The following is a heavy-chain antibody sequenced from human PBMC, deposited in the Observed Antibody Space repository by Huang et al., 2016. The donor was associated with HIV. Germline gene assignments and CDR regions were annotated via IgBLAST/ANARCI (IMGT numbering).Heavy chain of an antibody. Sequence: QVQLAESGGGVVRPGRSLRLSCSASGFTFDSHAIHWVRQAPGKGLEVVAVISYDGGNKRYADSVKGRFTVSRDNSKNTVYLQMNSLRLEDTAVYYCARDRTVAFDYWGQGTLVTVSS. J-gene: IGHJ4*02. D-gene: IGHD6-19*01. V-gene: IGHV3-30-3*01. CDR3: ARDRTVAFDY. CDR2: ISYDGGNK. CDR1: GFTFDSHA.